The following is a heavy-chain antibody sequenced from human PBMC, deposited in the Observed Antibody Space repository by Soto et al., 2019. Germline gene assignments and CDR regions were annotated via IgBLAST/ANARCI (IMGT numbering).Heavy chain of an antibody. CDR1: GFTFSSYA. CDR2: ISYDGSNR. V-gene: IGHV3-30-3*01. D-gene: IGHD1-26*01. Sequence: QVQLVESGGRVIQPGRSLRLSCAGSGFTFSSYAMHWVRQAPGKGLEWVAVISYDGSNRYYADSVKGRFTISRDNSKNTLYLQMNSLRAEDTAVYYCAKEWELALSYWGQGTLVTVSS. J-gene: IGHJ4*02. CDR3: AKEWELALSY.